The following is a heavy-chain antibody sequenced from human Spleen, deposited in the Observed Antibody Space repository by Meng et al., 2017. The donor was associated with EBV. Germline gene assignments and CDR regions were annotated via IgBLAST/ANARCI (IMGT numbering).Heavy chain of an antibody. CDR1: GGSVSSASYH. Sequence: QGSGPGRVSPSATLSLTCTVSGGSVSSASYHWNWIRQPPGKGLEWIGYIYYSGSTNYNSSLKSRVTISVDTSKNQFSLKLNAMTAADTAVYYCARSYGASADYWGQGTLVTVSS. CDR3: ARSYGASADY. D-gene: IGHD3-10*01. J-gene: IGHJ4*02. CDR2: IYYSGST. V-gene: IGHV4-61*01.